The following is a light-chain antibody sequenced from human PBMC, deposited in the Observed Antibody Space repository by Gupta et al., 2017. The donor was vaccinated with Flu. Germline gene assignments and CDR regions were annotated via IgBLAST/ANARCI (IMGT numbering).Light chain of an antibody. V-gene: IGKV3-20*01. J-gene: IGKJ3*01. CDR1: QSLNSAF. CDR3: YLHGTAHG. Sequence: EVVLTQSPGTLSLSPGERATLSCRASQSLNSAFLDWYQQKPGQPPRLLIYGASSSATGIPDRFSGTGSGTDFTLSSIRPETEDFEVYYWYLHGTAHGFGPGTKVDIK. CDR2: GAS.